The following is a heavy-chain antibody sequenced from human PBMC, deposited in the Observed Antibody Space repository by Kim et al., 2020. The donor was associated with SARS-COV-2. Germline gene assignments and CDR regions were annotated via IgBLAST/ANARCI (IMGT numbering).Heavy chain of an antibody. CDR1: GGSFSGYY. V-gene: IGHV4-34*01. D-gene: IGHD2-2*01. Sequence: SETLSLTCAVYGGSFSGYYWSWIRQPPGKGLEWIGEINHSGSTNSNPSLKSRVTISVDTSKNQFSLKLSSVTAADTAVYYCARGPVVTYFDYWGQGTLVTVSS. CDR2: INHSGST. CDR3: ARGPVVTYFDY. J-gene: IGHJ4*02.